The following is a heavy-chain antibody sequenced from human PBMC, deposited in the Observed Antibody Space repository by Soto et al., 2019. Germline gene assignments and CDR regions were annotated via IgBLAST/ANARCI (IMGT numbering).Heavy chain of an antibody. V-gene: IGHV3-23*01. Sequence: EVQLLESGGGVVQPGGSLRLSCVASGFNFKKFAMSWVRQAPGEGLEWVSGISCCGGSTSYADSVKGRFSIAREDSTNTLSLKMNNLRVEDTAQYYCAKADGEQWMLPNLDKWVQGILVTVS. CDR1: GFNFKKFA. D-gene: IGHD6-19*01. CDR2: ISCCGGST. CDR3: AKADGEQWMLPNLDK. J-gene: IGHJ4*02.